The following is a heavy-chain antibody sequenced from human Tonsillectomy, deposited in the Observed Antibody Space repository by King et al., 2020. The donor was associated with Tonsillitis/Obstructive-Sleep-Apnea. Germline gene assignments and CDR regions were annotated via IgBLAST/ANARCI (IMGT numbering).Heavy chain of an antibody. CDR2: IIPIFDTP. D-gene: IGHD5-12*01. Sequence: QLVQSGAEVKKPASSVKLSCKASGGTFSSYDISWVRQAPGQGLEWMGGIIPIFDTPNYAQKFQGRVTITADESTSTAYMELSSLRSEDTAVYYCARSVATIDYYYYHYMDVWGKGTTVTVSS. V-gene: IGHV1-69*12. CDR1: GGTFSSYD. J-gene: IGHJ6*03. CDR3: ARSVATIDYYYYHYMDV.